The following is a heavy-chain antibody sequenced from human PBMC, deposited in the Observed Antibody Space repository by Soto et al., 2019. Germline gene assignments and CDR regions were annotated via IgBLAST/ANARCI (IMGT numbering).Heavy chain of an antibody. CDR2: ISYDGSNK. V-gene: IGHV3-30*18. CDR3: AKAYPTTVPPIDY. Sequence: QVQLVESGGGVVQPGRSLRLSCAASGFTFSSYGMHWVRQAPGKGLEWVAVISYDGSNKYYADSVKGRFTISRDNSKNTLYLQMDGLRAEDTAVYYCAKAYPTTVPPIDYWGQGTLVSVSS. D-gene: IGHD4-17*01. CDR1: GFTFSSYG. J-gene: IGHJ4*02.